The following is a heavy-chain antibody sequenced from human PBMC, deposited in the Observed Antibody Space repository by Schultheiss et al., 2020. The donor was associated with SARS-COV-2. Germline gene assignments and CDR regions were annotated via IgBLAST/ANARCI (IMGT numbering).Heavy chain of an antibody. V-gene: IGHV4-34*01. CDR3: ARVPIWFQLPTNWFDP. CDR2: INHSGST. CDR1: GGSFSGYY. Sequence: SETLSLTCAVYGGSFSGYYWSWIRQPPGKGLEWIGEINHSGSTNYNPSLKSRVTISVDTSKNQFSLNLTSVTAADTAVYYCARVPIWFQLPTNWFDPWGQGTLVTVSS. J-gene: IGHJ5*02. D-gene: IGHD2-2*01.